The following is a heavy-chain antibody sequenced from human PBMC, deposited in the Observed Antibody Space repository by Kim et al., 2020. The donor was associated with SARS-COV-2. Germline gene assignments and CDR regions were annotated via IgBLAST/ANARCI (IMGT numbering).Heavy chain of an antibody. V-gene: IGHV3-48*02. J-gene: IGHJ6*01. D-gene: IGHD5-12*01. CDR1: GFTFSKYS. CDR3: ARGGYSGYVDYYYYYGM. CDR2: ISSGSSAK. Sequence: GGSLRLSCAASGFTFSKYSMNWVRQAPGKGLEWVSYISSGSSAKNYSDSLKGRFTISRDNAKNSLYLQMNSLRDVDTAVYYCARGGYSGYVDYYYYYGM.